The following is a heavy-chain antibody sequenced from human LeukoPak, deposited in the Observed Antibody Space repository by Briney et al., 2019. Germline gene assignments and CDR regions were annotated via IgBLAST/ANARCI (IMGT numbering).Heavy chain of an antibody. CDR1: GYTFTGYY. D-gene: IGHD2-2*01. V-gene: IGHV1-2*02. CDR3: ARPYCSSTSCYEIWFDP. CDR2: IDPNSGGT. Sequence: ASVKVSCKASGYTFTGYYMHWVRQAPGQGLEWMGWIDPNSGGTDYAQKFQGRVTMTRDTSISTAYMELSRLRSDDTAVYYCARPYCSSTSCYEIWFDPWGQGTLVTVSS. J-gene: IGHJ5*02.